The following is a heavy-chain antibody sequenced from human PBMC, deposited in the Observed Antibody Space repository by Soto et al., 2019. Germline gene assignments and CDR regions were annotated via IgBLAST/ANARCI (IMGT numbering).Heavy chain of an antibody. CDR3: ARGPSGWFGYDY. CDR2: INSDASTT. Sequence: PGGSLRLSCAASGFTLSTSWMHWVRQAAGKGLVWVSRINSDASTTNYADSVKGRFTISRDNAKNTLYLQMDSLTAEDTAVYYCARGPSGWFGYDYWGQGTLVTVSS. V-gene: IGHV3-74*01. CDR1: GFTLSTSW. D-gene: IGHD6-19*01. J-gene: IGHJ4*02.